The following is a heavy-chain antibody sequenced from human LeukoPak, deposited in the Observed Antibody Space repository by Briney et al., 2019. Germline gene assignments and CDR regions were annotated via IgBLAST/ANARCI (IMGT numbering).Heavy chain of an antibody. J-gene: IGHJ4*02. CDR3: AGGRGYYDYVWGSY. CDR1: GGSISSYY. V-gene: IGHV4-4*07. CDR2: IYTSGST. D-gene: IGHD3-16*01. Sequence: SETLSLTCTVSGGSISSYYWSWIRQPAGKGLEWIGRIYTSGSTTYNPSLKSRVTMSVDTSKNQFSLKLSSVTAADTAVYYCAGGRGYYDYVWGSYWGQGTLVTVSS.